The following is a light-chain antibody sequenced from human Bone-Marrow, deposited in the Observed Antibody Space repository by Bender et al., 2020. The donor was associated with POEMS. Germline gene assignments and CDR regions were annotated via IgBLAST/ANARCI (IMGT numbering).Light chain of an antibody. CDR1: SSDVGGHNY. Sequence: QSTLTQPASVSGSLGQSITISCTGTSSDVGGHNYVSWYQQHPGKAPQLMMYDVIKRPSGVSNRFSGSKSGNTASLTISGLQAEDEADYYCSSYTSSSSWVFGGGTKLTVL. J-gene: IGLJ3*02. CDR2: DVI. CDR3: SSYTSSSSWV. V-gene: IGLV2-14*01.